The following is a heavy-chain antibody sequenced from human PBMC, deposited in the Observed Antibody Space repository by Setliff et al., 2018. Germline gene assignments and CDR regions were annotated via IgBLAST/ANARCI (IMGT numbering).Heavy chain of an antibody. CDR2: ISGSGGST. CDR3: ARSPFPRPDGNFDV. J-gene: IGHJ3*01. CDR1: GFIFSSYA. D-gene: IGHD2-15*01. V-gene: IGHV3-23*01. Sequence: GGSLRLSCAASGFIFSSYAINWVRQAPGKGLEWVAGISGSGGSTHYSDSVKGRFTISRDNSKKTLYLQMNSLRAEDRATYYCARSPFPRPDGNFDVWGQGTMVTVSS.